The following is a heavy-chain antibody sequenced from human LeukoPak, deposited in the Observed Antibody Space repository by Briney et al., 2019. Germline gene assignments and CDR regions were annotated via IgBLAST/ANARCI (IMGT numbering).Heavy chain of an antibody. Sequence: ASVKVSCKASGYAFTGYYMHWVRQAPGQGLEWMGWIKPKSGGTKYAQEFQGRVTMTRDTSISTAYMGLSRMRSDDTAVYYCARCGYSYAAIIWGQGTMVTVSS. CDR2: IKPKSGGT. D-gene: IGHD5-18*01. J-gene: IGHJ3*02. CDR3: ARCGYSYAAII. CDR1: GYAFTGYY. V-gene: IGHV1-2*02.